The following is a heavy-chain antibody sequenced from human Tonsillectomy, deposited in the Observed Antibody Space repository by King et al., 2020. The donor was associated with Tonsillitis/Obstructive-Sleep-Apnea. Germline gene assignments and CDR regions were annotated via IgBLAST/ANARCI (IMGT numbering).Heavy chain of an antibody. D-gene: IGHD3-3*01. Sequence: QVQLQQWGAGLLKPSETLSLTCAVYGGSFSGYYWSWIRQPPGKGLEWIGEINHSGSTTYNPSLKSRVTISVDTSKNQFSLKLSSVTAADTAVYYCARRIVGVVIKKNAHWFDPWGQGTLVTVSS. V-gene: IGHV4-34*01. J-gene: IGHJ5*02. CDR2: INHSGST. CDR3: ARRIVGVVIKKNAHWFDP. CDR1: GGSFSGYY.